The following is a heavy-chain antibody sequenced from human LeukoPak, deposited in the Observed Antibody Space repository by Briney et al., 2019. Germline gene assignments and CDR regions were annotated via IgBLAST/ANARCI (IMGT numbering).Heavy chain of an antibody. Sequence: SETLSLTCAVYGGSFSGYYWSWIRQPPGKGLEWIGEINHSGSTNYNPSLKSRVTISVDTSKNQFSLKLSSVTAADTAVYYCARNYHPLKRGYSYGVFDYWGQGTLVTVST. V-gene: IGHV4-34*01. J-gene: IGHJ4*02. CDR1: GGSFSGYY. CDR2: INHSGST. D-gene: IGHD5-18*01. CDR3: ARNYHPLKRGYSYGVFDY.